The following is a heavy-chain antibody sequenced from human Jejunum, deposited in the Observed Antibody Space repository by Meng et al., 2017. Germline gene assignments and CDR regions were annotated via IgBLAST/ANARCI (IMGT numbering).Heavy chain of an antibody. V-gene: IGHV4-4*02. CDR2: ISRSGRA. D-gene: IGHD1/OR15-1a*01. CDR3: ARDPRTNWASRFFDN. Sequence: QGQLQAPGPGRVGPSGPRSPTCSVSGGSVSTTDLWSWVRQPPGKGLEWIGEISRSGRANYNPSLKGRVTISLDRSMNLFSLKLDSVTAADAAVYYCARDPRTNWASRFFDNWGQGTLVTVSS. CDR1: GGSVSTTDL. J-gene: IGHJ4*02.